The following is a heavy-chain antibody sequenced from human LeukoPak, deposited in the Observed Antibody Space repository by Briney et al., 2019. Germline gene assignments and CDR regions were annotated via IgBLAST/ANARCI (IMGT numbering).Heavy chain of an antibody. V-gene: IGHV3-33*01. Sequence: PGGSLRLSYAASGFIFSSSGMHWVRQTPGKGLEWVGIIWYDGSNKYYADSVKGRFTISRDNAKNTVYLQMNSLRVEDTAVYYCARDQGTSGGWPAVGRMGYFDYWGQGTLVTVSS. CDR3: ARDQGTSGGWPAVGRMGYFDY. J-gene: IGHJ4*02. CDR1: GFIFSSSG. CDR2: IWYDGSNK. D-gene: IGHD6-19*01.